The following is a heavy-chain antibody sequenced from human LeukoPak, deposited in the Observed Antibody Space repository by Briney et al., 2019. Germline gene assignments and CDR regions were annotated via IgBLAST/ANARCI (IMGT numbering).Heavy chain of an antibody. Sequence: SETLSLTCTVSGGSISSGGYYWSWIRQHPGKGLEWIGYIYYSGSTYYNPSLKSRVTISVDTSKNQFSLKLSSVTAADTAVYYCARVRGYCSSTSCYGSRGDYWGQGTLVTVSS. J-gene: IGHJ4*02. D-gene: IGHD2-2*01. V-gene: IGHV4-31*03. CDR3: ARVRGYCSSTSCYGSRGDY. CDR1: GGSISSGGYY. CDR2: IYYSGST.